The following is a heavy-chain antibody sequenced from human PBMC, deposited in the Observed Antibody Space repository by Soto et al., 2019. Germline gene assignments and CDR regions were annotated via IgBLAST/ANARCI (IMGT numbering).Heavy chain of an antibody. Sequence: EVQLLESGGGLVQPGGSLRLSCAASGFTFSSYAMRWVRQAPVKGPEWVSAISGSGDNTYYADSVKGRFTISRDNSKNTLYLQMNSLRAEDTAVYYCARRGSGSYYDYWGQGTLVTVSS. D-gene: IGHD1-26*01. CDR2: ISGSGDNT. J-gene: IGHJ4*02. CDR3: ARRGSGSYYDY. V-gene: IGHV3-23*01. CDR1: GFTFSSYA.